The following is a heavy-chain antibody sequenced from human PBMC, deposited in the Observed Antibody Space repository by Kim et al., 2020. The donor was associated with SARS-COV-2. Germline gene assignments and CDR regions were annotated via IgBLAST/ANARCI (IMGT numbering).Heavy chain of an antibody. CDR3: ARGPQHIVVVTASISFDY. J-gene: IGHJ4*02. V-gene: IGHV4-34*01. Sequence: SETLSLTCAVYGGSFSGYYWSWIRQPPGKGLEWIGEINHSGSTNYNPSLKSRVTISVDTSKNQFSLKLSSVTAADTAVYYCARGPQHIVVVTASISFDYWGQGTLVTVSS. CDR2: INHSGST. D-gene: IGHD2-21*02. CDR1: GGSFSGYY.